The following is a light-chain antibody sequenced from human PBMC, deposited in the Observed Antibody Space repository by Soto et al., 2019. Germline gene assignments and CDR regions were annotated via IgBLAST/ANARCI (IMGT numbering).Light chain of an antibody. J-gene: IGKJ4*01. CDR2: GAS. V-gene: IGKV3-20*01. Sequence: EIVLTQSPGTLSLSPGERATLSCRARQSVSSSYLAWYQQKPGQAPRLLIYGASSRATGIPDRFSGSGSGTDFTLTISRLEPEDFAVYYCQHQSTFGGGTKVEIK. CDR1: QSVSSSY. CDR3: QHQST.